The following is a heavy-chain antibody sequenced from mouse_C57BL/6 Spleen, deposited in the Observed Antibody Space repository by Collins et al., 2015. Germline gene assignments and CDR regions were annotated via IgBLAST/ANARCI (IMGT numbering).Heavy chain of an antibody. D-gene: IGHD4-1*01. Sequence: EVQLVETGGGLVQPKGSLKLSCAASGFTFNTNAMSWVRQVPGKGLEWVARIRTKSNFYATYYADSVKGRFTISRDDSQSMLYLQMNNLKTEDTAMYYCVRANWNWYFDVWGAGTTVTVSS. J-gene: IGHJ1*01. CDR2: IRTKSNFYAT. CDR3: VRANWNWYFDV. V-gene: IGHV10S3*01. CDR1: GFTFNTNA.